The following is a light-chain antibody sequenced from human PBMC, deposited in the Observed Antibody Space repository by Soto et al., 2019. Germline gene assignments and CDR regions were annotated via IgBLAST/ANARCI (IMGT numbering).Light chain of an antibody. CDR1: QTISGY. J-gene: IGKJ4*02. Sequence: DIQMTQSPSSLSASVGDRVTITCRASQTISGYLNWYQQKPAKAPELLIYAASYVANEVPSRFSGSGSGTYFPLTISRLQPEGLATYYCQQSYTTPLTFGGGNKLAIK. V-gene: IGKV1-39*01. CDR3: QQSYTTPLT. CDR2: AAS.